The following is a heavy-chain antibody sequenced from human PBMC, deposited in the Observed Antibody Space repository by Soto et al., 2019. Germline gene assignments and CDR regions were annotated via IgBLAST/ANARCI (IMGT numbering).Heavy chain of an antibody. CDR1: GYTFTSYD. D-gene: IGHD5-12*01. J-gene: IGHJ3*01. CDR2: MNPNSGNT. Sequence: ASVKVSCKASGYTFTSYDINWVRQATGQGLEWMGWMNPNSGNTGYAQKFQGRVTMTRNTSISTAYMELSSLTADDTAIYYCVREDRGSFDFWGRGTLVTVSS. V-gene: IGHV1-8*01. CDR3: VREDRGSFDF.